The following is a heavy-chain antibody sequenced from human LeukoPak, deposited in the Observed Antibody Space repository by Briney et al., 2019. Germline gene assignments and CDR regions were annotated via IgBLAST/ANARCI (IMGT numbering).Heavy chain of an antibody. D-gene: IGHD1-26*01. CDR1: GYRFSTNW. CDR2: ISPGDSDT. J-gene: IGHJ4*02. Sequence: GESLKISCKGHGYRFSTNWIGWVRQMPGKGLEWMGLISPGDSDTRYSPSLQGHVTISADKSSSTAYLQWSSLKASDTAMYYCARSASYLVGHDYWGQGTLVTVSS. CDR3: ARSASYLVGHDY. V-gene: IGHV5-51*01.